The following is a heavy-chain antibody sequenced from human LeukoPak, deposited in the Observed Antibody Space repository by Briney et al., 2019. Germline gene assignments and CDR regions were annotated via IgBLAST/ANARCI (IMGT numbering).Heavy chain of an antibody. CDR2: IKQDGSEK. CDR3: ARDSGNYRAFDI. CDR1: GFTFSSYW. Sequence: PGGSLRLSCAASGFTFSSYWMSWVRQAPGKGLEWLANIKQDGSEKYYVDSVKGRFTISRDNPKNSLYLQMNSLRAEDTAVYYCARDSGNYRAFDIWGQGTMVTVSS. V-gene: IGHV3-7*05. J-gene: IGHJ3*02. D-gene: IGHD1-26*01.